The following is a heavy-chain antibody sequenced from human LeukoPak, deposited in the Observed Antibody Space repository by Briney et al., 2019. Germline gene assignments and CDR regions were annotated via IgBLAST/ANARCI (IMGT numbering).Heavy chain of an antibody. J-gene: IGHJ4*02. D-gene: IGHD3-22*01. CDR3: ATLNYYDSSGYPFDY. CDR2: IIPILGIA. Sequence: SVKVSCKASGGTFSSYTISWVRQAPGQGLEWMGRIIPILGIANYAQKFQGRVTITADKSTSTAYMELNSLRSEDTAVYYCATLNYYDSSGYPFDYWGQGTLVTVSS. V-gene: IGHV1-69*02. CDR1: GGTFSSYT.